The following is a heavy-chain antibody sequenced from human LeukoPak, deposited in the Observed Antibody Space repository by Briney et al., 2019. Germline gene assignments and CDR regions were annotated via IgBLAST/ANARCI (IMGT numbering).Heavy chain of an antibody. CDR2: IYYSGST. CDR3: ARRGGIAAAGTYDY. Sequence: PSETLSLTCTVSGGSISSYYWSWTRQPPGKGLEWIGYIYYSGSTNYNPSLKSRVTISVDTSKNQFSLKLSSVTAADTAVYYCARRGGIAAAGTYDYWGQGTLVTVSS. J-gene: IGHJ4*02. D-gene: IGHD6-13*01. CDR1: GGSISSYY. V-gene: IGHV4-59*01.